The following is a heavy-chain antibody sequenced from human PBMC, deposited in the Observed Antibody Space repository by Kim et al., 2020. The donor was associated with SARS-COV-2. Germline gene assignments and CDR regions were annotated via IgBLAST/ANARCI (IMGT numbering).Heavy chain of an antibody. J-gene: IGHJ4*02. Sequence: GGSLRLSCAASGFTFSTYAMGWVRQAPGKGLEWVSGITYSGADTVYADSVKGRFTISGDNSKKTLYLQMNSLRAEDTALYYCAKYSGGRSGDRTLGDFWGQGTLVTVSS. CDR2: ITYSGADT. CDR3: AKYSGGRSGDRTLGDF. V-gene: IGHV3-23*01. D-gene: IGHD3-10*01. CDR1: GFTFSTYA.